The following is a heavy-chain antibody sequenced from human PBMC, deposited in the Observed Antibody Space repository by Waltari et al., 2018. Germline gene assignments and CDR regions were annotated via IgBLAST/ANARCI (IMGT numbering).Heavy chain of an antibody. V-gene: IGHV4-30-4*08. Sequence: QVQLQESGPGLVKPSQTLSLTCTVSGGSISSGDYYWSWIRQPPGKGLEWIGYIYYSGSTYYHPSLKSRVTISVDTSKNQFSLKLSSVTAADTAVYYCARVIAAAGTLIDYWGQGTLVTVSS. CDR1: GGSISSGDYY. J-gene: IGHJ4*02. CDR3: ARVIAAAGTLIDY. CDR2: IYYSGST. D-gene: IGHD6-13*01.